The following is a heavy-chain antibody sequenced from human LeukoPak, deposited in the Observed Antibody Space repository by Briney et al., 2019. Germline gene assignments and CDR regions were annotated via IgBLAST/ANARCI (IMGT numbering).Heavy chain of an antibody. CDR3: ARDNSDYDSSFFDY. D-gene: IGHD3-22*01. J-gene: IGHJ4*02. V-gene: IGHV3-7*01. Sequence: PGGSLRLSCAASGFTFNNYWMSWVRQAPGKGLEWVANIKQDGSGKYYVDSVKSRFTVSRDNAKNSLFLQMNSLRAEDTAVYYCARDNSDYDSSFFDYWGQGTLVTVSS. CDR2: IKQDGSGK. CDR1: GFTFNNYW.